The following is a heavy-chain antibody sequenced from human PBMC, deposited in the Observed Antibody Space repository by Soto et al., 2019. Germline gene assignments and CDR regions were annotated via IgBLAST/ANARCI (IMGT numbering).Heavy chain of an antibody. Sequence: QITLKESGPTLVKPTQTLTLTCTFSGFSLSTSRVGVGWIRQPPGKALEWLALIYWDDDKRYSPSLKSRLTITKDTSKNQVILTLTHTDPVYTATYYCAHTSGGGNSACFDYWGQGTLVTVSS. CDR1: GFSLSTSRVG. CDR3: AHTSGGGNSACFDY. J-gene: IGHJ4*02. V-gene: IGHV2-5*02. D-gene: IGHD2-21*02. CDR2: IYWDDDK.